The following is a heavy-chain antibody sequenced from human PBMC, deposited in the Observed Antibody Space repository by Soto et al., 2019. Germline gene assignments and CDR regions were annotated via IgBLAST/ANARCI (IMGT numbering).Heavy chain of an antibody. V-gene: IGHV3-30*18. CDR2: ISFDASYN. D-gene: IGHD3-10*01. J-gene: IGHJ6*02. CDR3: AKDRSSGTYPYYYNGMDV. Sequence: QVQLAESGGGVGQPGRSLRLSCAASGFTFSTYAMHWVRQAPGKGLEWVAVISFDASYNYYADSVKGRFTISRDNSENTLYLQMNSLRAEDTSLYYCAKDRSSGTYPYYYNGMDVWGQGTTVTVSS. CDR1: GFTFSTYA.